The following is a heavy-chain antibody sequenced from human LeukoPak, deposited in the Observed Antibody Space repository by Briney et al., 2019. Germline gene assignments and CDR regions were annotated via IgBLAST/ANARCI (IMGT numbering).Heavy chain of an antibody. J-gene: IGHJ4*02. D-gene: IGHD2-2*01. Sequence: ASVKVSCKASGYTFTDYYIHWVRQAPGQGLEWMAWINPNSGGTYYAQNFHDRITLTRDTSISTAYMELSRLRSDDTAIYYCARANALYCSSTSCLFYYWGQGTLVTVSS. CDR3: ARANALYCSSTSCLFYY. V-gene: IGHV1-2*02. CDR1: GYTFTDYY. CDR2: INPNSGGT.